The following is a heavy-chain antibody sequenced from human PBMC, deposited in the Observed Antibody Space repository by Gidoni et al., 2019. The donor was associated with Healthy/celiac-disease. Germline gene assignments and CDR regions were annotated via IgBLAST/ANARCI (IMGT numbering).Heavy chain of an antibody. CDR1: GFTFSSYS. Sequence: EVQLVESGGGLVKPGGSLRLSCAASGFTFSSYSMNWVRQAPGKGLEWVSSISRSSSYIYYADSVKGRFTISRDNAKNSLYLQMNSLRAEDTAVYYCARVQELTIFGVVGYYYYGMDVWGQGTTVTVSS. J-gene: IGHJ6*02. V-gene: IGHV3-21*01. CDR2: ISRSSSYI. D-gene: IGHD3-3*01. CDR3: ARVQELTIFGVVGYYYYGMDV.